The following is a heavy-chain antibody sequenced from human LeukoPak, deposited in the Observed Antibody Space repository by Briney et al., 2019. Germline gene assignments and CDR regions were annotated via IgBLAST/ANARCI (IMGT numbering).Heavy chain of an antibody. V-gene: IGHV4-59*08. J-gene: IGHJ3*02. Sequence: TTSETLSLTCTVSGGSISSYYWSWIRQPPGKGLEWIGYIYYSGSTNYNPSLKSRVTISVDTSKNQFSLKLSSVTAADTAVYYCARHGLWWLRSGVWAFDIWGQGTMVTVSS. CDR2: IYYSGST. CDR1: GGSISSYY. D-gene: IGHD5-12*01. CDR3: ARHGLWWLRSGVWAFDI.